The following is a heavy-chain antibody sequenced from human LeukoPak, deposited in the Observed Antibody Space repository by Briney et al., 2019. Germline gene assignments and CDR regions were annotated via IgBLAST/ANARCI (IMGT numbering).Heavy chain of an antibody. D-gene: IGHD3-10*01. J-gene: IGHJ4*02. CDR2: ISAHNYNT. Sequence: ASVKVSCKASGYTFTAYYIHWVRQAPGQGLEWMGWISAHNYNTKYAQRFQGRVTMTADTSTTTAYMELRSLRSDDTAVYYCARVADYGSGSHLFDYWGQGTLVAISS. V-gene: IGHV1-18*04. CDR1: GYTFTAYY. CDR3: ARVADYGSGSHLFDY.